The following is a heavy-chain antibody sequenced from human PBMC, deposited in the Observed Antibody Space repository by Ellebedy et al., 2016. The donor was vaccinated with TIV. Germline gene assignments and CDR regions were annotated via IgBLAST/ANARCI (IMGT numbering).Heavy chain of an antibody. V-gene: IGHV3-23*01. CDR3: ARDAADNGGKLDY. J-gene: IGHJ4*02. CDR1: GFTFSSYA. CDR2: ISDSGDYT. D-gene: IGHD4-23*01. Sequence: PGGSLRLSCAASGFTFSSYAMCWVRQAPGKGLEWVSTISDSGDYTYYADSVKGRFTISSDSSKNTLYLQMNSLRSEDTAVYYCARDAADNGGKLDYWGQGALVTVSS.